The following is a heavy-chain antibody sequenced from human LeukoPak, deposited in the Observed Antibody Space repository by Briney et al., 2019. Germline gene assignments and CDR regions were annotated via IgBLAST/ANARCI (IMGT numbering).Heavy chain of an antibody. CDR1: GFTFSSYA. D-gene: IGHD6-19*01. CDR3: AKVRASSGWGLVY. J-gene: IGHJ4*02. CDR2: TSGSGGST. V-gene: IGHV3-23*01. Sequence: GGSLRLSCAASGFTFSSYAMSWVRQAPGKGLEWVSATSGSGGSTYYADSVKGRFTISRDNSKNTLYLQMNSLRAEDTAVYYCAKVRASSGWGLVYWGQGTLVTVSS.